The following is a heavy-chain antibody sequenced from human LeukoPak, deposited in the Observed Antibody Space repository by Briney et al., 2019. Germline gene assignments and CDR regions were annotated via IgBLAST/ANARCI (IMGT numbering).Heavy chain of an antibody. J-gene: IGHJ6*02. Sequence: ASVKVSCKASGYTFTSYGISWVRQAPGQGLEWMGWISAYNGNTNYAQKLQGRVTMITDTSTSTAYMELRSLRSDDTAVYYCARETNDSSGYYWGGYYYYYGMDVWGQGTTVTVSS. D-gene: IGHD3-22*01. CDR3: ARETNDSSGYYWGGYYYYYGMDV. V-gene: IGHV1-18*01. CDR1: GYTFTSYG. CDR2: ISAYNGNT.